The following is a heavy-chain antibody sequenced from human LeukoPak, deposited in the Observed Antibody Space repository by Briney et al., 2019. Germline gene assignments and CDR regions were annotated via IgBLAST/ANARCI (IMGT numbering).Heavy chain of an antibody. V-gene: IGHV1-3*01. CDR3: ARGGRITMIVVVDFDY. Sequence: ASVKVSCKASGYTFTSYAMHWVRQAPGQRLEWMGWINAGNGNTKYSQKFQGRVTITRDTSASTAYMELSSLRSEDTAMYYCARGGRITMIVVVDFDYWGQGTLVTVSS. J-gene: IGHJ4*02. CDR1: GYTFTSYA. CDR2: INAGNGNT. D-gene: IGHD3-22*01.